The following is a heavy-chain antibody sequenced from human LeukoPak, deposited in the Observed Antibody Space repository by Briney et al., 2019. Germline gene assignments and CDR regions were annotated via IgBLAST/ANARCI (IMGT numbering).Heavy chain of an antibody. V-gene: IGHV4-4*07. CDR3: AREYSYGLYYFDY. CDR1: GASISNYY. Sequence: SETLSLTCSVSGASISNYYWSWVRQPAGKGREFIGLFYNSGSTNCNPSLKSRVTMSVDTSKNQFSLKLSSVTAADTAVYYCAREYSYGLYYFDYWGQGTLVTVSS. D-gene: IGHD5-18*01. J-gene: IGHJ4*02. CDR2: FYNSGST.